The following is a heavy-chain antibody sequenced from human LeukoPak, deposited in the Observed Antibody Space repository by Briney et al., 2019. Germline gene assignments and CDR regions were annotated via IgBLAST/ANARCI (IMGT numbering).Heavy chain of an antibody. CDR3: ARLITMVRGGKYYFDY. V-gene: IGHV1-8*01. D-gene: IGHD3-10*01. CDR1: GYTFTSYD. CDR2: MNPNSGNT. J-gene: IGHJ4*02. Sequence: ASVKVSCKASGYTFTSYDINWVRQATGPGIEWMGCMNPNSGNTGYAQKFQGRVTMTRNTSISTAYMELSSLRSEDTAVYYCARLITMVRGGKYYFDYWGQGTLVTVSS.